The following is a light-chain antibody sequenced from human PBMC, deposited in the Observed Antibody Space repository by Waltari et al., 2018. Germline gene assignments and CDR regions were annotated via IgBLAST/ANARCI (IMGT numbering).Light chain of an antibody. Sequence: DIQMTQSPSSVSASVGDRVTITCRASQGISSWLVWYQQKPGKAPKLLIYAASSLQSGVPSRFSGSGSGTHLTLTISSLQPEDFATYYCQQANSFPYTFGQGTKLEIK. CDR1: QGISSW. CDR3: QQANSFPYT. V-gene: IGKV1-12*01. CDR2: AAS. J-gene: IGKJ2*01.